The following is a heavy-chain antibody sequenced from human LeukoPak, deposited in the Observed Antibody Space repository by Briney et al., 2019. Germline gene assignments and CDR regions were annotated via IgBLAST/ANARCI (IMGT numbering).Heavy chain of an antibody. Sequence: GGSLRLSCAASGFTVSSNYMSWVRQAPGKGLEWVSVIYSGGSTYYADSEKGRFTISRDNSKNTLYLQTNSLRAEDTAVYYCAREAGAGGLDYWGQGTLVTVSS. J-gene: IGHJ4*02. CDR3: AREAGAGGLDY. CDR1: GFTVSSNY. CDR2: IYSGGST. V-gene: IGHV3-53*01. D-gene: IGHD1-14*01.